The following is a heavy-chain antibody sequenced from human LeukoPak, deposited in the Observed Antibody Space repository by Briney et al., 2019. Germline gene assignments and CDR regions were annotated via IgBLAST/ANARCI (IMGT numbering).Heavy chain of an antibody. D-gene: IGHD6-19*01. Sequence: SETLSLTCTVSGGSISSYYWSWIRQPPGKGLEWIGYIYYSGSTNYNPSLKSRVTISVDTSKNQFSLKLSSVTAADTAVYYCARGGSSGWYTYYYYGMDVWGQGTTVTVSS. CDR1: GGSISSYY. CDR2: IYYSGST. V-gene: IGHV4-59*12. J-gene: IGHJ6*02. CDR3: ARGGSSGWYTYYYYGMDV.